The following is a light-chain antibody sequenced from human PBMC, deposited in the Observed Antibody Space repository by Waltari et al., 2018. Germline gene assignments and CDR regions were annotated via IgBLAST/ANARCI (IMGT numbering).Light chain of an antibody. Sequence: SSELTQDPAVSVALGQTVRVTCQGDCLRNTYATWFQQKAGQAPLLVIYGRTHRPSGIPARLSASTSGNTASLTITGGQAEDEADYYCYCRGSGGAHWVFGGGTKLTVL. V-gene: IGLV3-19*01. CDR3: YCRGSGGAHWV. J-gene: IGLJ3*02. CDR2: GRT. CDR1: CLRNTY.